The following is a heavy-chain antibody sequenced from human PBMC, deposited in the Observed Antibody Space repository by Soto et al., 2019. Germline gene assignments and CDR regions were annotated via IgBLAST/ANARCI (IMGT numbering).Heavy chain of an antibody. J-gene: IGHJ6*03. CDR2: INHSGST. Sequence: SETMSLTCAVYGGSFSGYYGSWIRQPPGKGLEWIGEINHSGSTNYNPSLKSRVTISVDTSKNQFSLKLSSVTAADTAVYYCARGRRWLVYYYYMDVWGKGTTVTVSS. CDR3: ARGRRWLVYYYYMDV. CDR1: GGSFSGYY. D-gene: IGHD6-19*01. V-gene: IGHV4-34*01.